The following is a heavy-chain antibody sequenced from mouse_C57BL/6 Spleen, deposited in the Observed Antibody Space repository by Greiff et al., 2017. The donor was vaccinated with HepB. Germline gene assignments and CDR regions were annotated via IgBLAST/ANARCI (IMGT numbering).Heavy chain of an antibody. CDR1: GYAFSSSW. D-gene: IGHD1-1*01. CDR3: ARYYYGSSYVYYYAMDY. J-gene: IGHJ4*01. CDR2: IYPGDGDT. Sequence: QVQLKQSGPELVKPGASVKISCKASGYAFSSSWMNWVKQRPGKGLEWIGRIYPGDGDTNYNGKFKGKATLTADKSSSTAYMQLSSLTSEDSAVYFCARYYYGSSYVYYYAMDYWGQGTSVTVSS. V-gene: IGHV1-82*01.